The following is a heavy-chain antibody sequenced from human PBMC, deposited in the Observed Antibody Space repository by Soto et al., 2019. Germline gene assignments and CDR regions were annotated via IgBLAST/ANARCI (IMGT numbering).Heavy chain of an antibody. CDR2: ISAYNGNI. J-gene: IGHJ4*02. CDR1: GYTFSSYA. D-gene: IGHD3-22*01. Sequence: GASVKVSCKASGYTFSSYAISWVRQAPGQGLEWLGWISAYNGNINYAQNFQGRVTMTTDTSTSTAYMELRSLRSDDTAVYYCARDPRVYYDSSGYYWVYWGQGTLVTVSS. CDR3: ARDPRVYYDSSGYYWVY. V-gene: IGHV1-18*01.